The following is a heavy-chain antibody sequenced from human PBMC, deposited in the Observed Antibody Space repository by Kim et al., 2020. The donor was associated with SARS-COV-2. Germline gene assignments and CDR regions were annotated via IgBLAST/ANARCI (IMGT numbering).Heavy chain of an antibody. D-gene: IGHD6-19*01. Sequence: GGSLRLSCAASGFTFSSYGMHWVRQAPGKGLEWVAVISYDGSNKYYADSVKGRFTISRDNSKNTLYLQMNSLRAEDTAVYYCAKDRSRVAREQWLLTGGSRRYGMDVWGQGTTVTVSS. CDR1: GFTFSSYG. CDR2: ISYDGSNK. J-gene: IGHJ6*02. V-gene: IGHV3-30*18. CDR3: AKDRSRVAREQWLLTGGSRRYGMDV.